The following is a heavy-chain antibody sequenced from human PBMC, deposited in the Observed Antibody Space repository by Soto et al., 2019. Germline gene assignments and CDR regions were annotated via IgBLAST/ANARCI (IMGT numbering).Heavy chain of an antibody. CDR3: ARALEPRVVYDFWSGYPYYYYYMDV. J-gene: IGHJ6*03. D-gene: IGHD3-3*01. V-gene: IGHV3-74*01. CDR1: GFTFSSYW. CDR2: INSDGSST. Sequence: GGSLRLSCAASGFTFSSYWMHWVRQAPGKGLVWVSRINSDGSSTSYADSVKGRFTISRDNAKNTLYLQMNSLRAEDTAVYYCARALEPRVVYDFWSGYPYYYYYMDVWGKGTTVTVSS.